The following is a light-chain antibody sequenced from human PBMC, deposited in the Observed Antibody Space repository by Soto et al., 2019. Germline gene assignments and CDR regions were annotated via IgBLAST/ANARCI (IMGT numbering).Light chain of an antibody. CDR2: DVS. Sequence: QSALTQPASVSGSPGQSITISCTGTSSDVGDYNYVSWYQQHPGKAPKLMIYDVSNRPSGVPNRFSGSKSGNTASLTISGLQAEDEADYHCSSYTSTSTIVLFGGGTKLTVL. J-gene: IGLJ2*01. CDR1: SSDVGDYNY. CDR3: SSYTSTSTIVL. V-gene: IGLV2-14*01.